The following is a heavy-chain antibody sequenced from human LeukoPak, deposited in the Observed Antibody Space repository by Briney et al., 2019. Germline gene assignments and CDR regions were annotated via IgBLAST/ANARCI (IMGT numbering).Heavy chain of an antibody. CDR3: IKDLRLDLHLDTFHV. CDR1: GFSLDDYA. V-gene: IGHV3-9*01. Sequence: PGGSLRLSCAASGFSLDDYAMHWVRQPPGKGLEWVSSISWDSGSSVYAPSVRGRFTISRDNGDNSFHLQMHGLTPEDTALYYCIKDLRLDLHLDTFHVWGQGTVVTVSS. D-gene: IGHD1-1*01. CDR2: ISWDSGSS. J-gene: IGHJ3*01.